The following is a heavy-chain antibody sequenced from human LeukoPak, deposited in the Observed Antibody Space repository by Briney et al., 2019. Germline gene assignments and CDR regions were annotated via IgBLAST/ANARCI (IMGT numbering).Heavy chain of an antibody. D-gene: IGHD6-13*01. V-gene: IGHV1-69*01. CDR3: ASGHMNSSSWPRKIWYFDY. Sequence: SVNVSCKASGGTFSSYAISWVRQAPGQGLEWMGGIIPIFGTANYAQKFQGRVTITADESTGTAYMELSSLRSEDTAVYYCASGHMNSSSWPRKIWYFDYWGQGTLVTVSS. CDR2: IIPIFGTA. CDR1: GGTFSSYA. J-gene: IGHJ4*02.